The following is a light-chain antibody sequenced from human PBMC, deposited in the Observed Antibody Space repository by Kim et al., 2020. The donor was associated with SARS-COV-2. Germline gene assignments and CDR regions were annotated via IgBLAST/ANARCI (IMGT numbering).Light chain of an antibody. Sequence: QSALTHPASVSGSPGQSITISCTGTSSDVGGYNDVSWYQQHPGKAPKLMIYDVSNRPSGVSNRFSGSTSGNTASLTISGLQAEDEADYYCSSYTSSNTFVVFGGGTQLTVL. J-gene: IGLJ2*01. V-gene: IGLV2-14*03. CDR3: SSYTSSNTFVV. CDR1: SSDVGGYND. CDR2: DVS.